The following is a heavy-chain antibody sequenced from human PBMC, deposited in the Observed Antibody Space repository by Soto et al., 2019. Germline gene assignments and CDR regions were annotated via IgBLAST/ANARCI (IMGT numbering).Heavy chain of an antibody. CDR2: IYWDDDK. CDR3: AHSQQLGIYYYYYYGMDV. Sequence: KSGPTLVNPTQTLTLTCTFSGFSLSTSGVGVGWIRQPPGKALEWLALIYWDDDKRYSPSLKSRLTITKDTSKNQVVLTMTNMDPVDTATYYCAHSQQLGIYYYYYYGMDVWGQGTTVTVSS. D-gene: IGHD6-13*01. V-gene: IGHV2-5*02. J-gene: IGHJ6*02. CDR1: GFSLSTSGVG.